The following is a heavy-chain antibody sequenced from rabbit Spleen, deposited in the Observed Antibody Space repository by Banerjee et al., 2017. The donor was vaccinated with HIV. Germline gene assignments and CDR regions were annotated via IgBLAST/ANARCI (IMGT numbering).Heavy chain of an antibody. D-gene: IGHD2-1*01. J-gene: IGHJ4*01. Sequence: QSLEESGGDLVKPGASLTLTCTASGVSFSFSSYMCWVRQAPGKGLEWIGCIDAGSSGSTYYASWAKGRFTISKTSSTTMTLRMTSLSAADTATYFCARAYDSVTGDRFNLWGQGTLVTVS. CDR2: IDAGSSGST. V-gene: IGHV1S40*01. CDR3: ARAYDSVTGDRFNL. CDR1: GVSFSFSSY.